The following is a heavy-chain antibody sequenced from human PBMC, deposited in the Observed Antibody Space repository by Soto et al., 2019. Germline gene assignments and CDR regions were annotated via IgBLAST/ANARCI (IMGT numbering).Heavy chain of an antibody. Sequence: ASVKVSCKASGYTFTSYGISWVRQAPGQGLEWMGWISAYNGNTNYAQKLQGRVTMTTDTSTSTAYMELRSLRSDDTAVYYCASYRGQWLPRDGMDVWGQGTTVTVS. CDR1: GYTFTSYG. V-gene: IGHV1-18*04. J-gene: IGHJ6*02. CDR2: ISAYNGNT. D-gene: IGHD6-19*01. CDR3: ASYRGQWLPRDGMDV.